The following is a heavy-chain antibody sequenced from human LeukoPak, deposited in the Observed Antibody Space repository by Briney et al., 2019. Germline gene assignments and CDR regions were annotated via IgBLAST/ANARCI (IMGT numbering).Heavy chain of an antibody. CDR2: IYYSGST. J-gene: IGHJ5*02. CDR1: GGSISRDIYY. D-gene: IGHD3-22*01. V-gene: IGHV4-39*01. Sequence: SETLSLTCTVSGGSISRDIYYWGWIRQPPGQGLEWIGSIYYSGSTYYNPSLESRVTISVDTSKNQFSLKLSSVTAADTAVYYCARLTTDSTCHSGWFDPWGQGTRVTVSS. CDR3: ARLTTDSTCHSGWFDP.